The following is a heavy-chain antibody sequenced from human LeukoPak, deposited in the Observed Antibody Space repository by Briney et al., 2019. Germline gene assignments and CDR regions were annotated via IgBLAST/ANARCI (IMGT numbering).Heavy chain of an antibody. CDR1: GYTFTSYY. V-gene: IGHV3-30-3*01. J-gene: IGHJ6*03. Sequence: SCKASGYTFTSYYMHWVRQAPGKGLEWVAVISYDGSNKYYADSVKGRFTISRDNSKNTLYLQMNSLRAEDTAVYYCARVPTEGYYYYYYMDVWGKGTTVTVSS. CDR3: ARVPTEGYYYYYYMDV. CDR2: ISYDGSNK.